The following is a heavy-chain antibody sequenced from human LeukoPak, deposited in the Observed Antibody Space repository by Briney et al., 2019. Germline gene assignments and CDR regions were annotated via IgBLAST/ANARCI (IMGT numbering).Heavy chain of an antibody. Sequence: GGSLRLSCAASGFPFSSYSMNWVRQSPGKGLEWISYIRGSGSVSYYEDSVRGRFTLSRENPKNSLYLQMNSLRDEDTALYYCARDGGFGFLAAFDIWGEGTMVTVSS. V-gene: IGHV3-48*02. CDR1: GFPFSSYS. CDR2: IRGSGSVS. CDR3: ARDGGFGFLAAFDI. J-gene: IGHJ3*02. D-gene: IGHD3-10*01.